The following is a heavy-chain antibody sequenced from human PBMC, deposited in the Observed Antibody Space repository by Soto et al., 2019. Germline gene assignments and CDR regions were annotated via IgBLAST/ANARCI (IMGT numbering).Heavy chain of an antibody. J-gene: IGHJ6*02. Sequence: SVKVSCKASGFTFTSSAVQWVRQARGQRLEWIGWIVVGSGNTNYAQKFQGRVTMTRDTSTSTAYMELSSLRSEDTAVYYCAITKTVTTFYYYGMDVWGQGTTVTVS. CDR2: IVVGSGNT. V-gene: IGHV1-58*01. D-gene: IGHD4-17*01. CDR1: GFTFTSSA. CDR3: AITKTVTTFYYYGMDV.